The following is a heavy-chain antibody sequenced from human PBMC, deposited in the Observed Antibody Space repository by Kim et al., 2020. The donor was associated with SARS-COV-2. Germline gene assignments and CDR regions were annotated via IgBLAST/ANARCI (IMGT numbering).Heavy chain of an antibody. D-gene: IGHD3-22*01. Sequence: ASGKVSCKSSGYTFTHYAMNWVRQAPGQGLEWMGWITTNNGNPTYAQGFTGRFVFSLDTSVSTAYLHISSLKGEDTAVYYCARYPASGDTSGYYFDYWGQ. J-gene: IGHJ4*02. V-gene: IGHV7-4-1*02. CDR2: ITTNNGNP. CDR3: ARYPASGDTSGYYFDY. CDR1: GYTFTHYA.